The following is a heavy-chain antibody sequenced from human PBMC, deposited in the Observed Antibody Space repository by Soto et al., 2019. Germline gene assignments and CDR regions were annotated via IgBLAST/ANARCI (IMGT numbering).Heavy chain of an antibody. Sequence: QVQLVESGGGVVQPGKSLRLSCAASGFTLSSSVMHWVRQAPGKGLEWVAVFWKDGTTKYYADSVKGRFTISRDNSKNTLYLELNSLRPEDTALYYCAKGKRPPPPYSAYEPFAYWGPGTLVSVSS. CDR1: GFTLSSSV. V-gene: IGHV3-33*06. CDR2: FWKDGTTK. CDR3: AKGKRPPPPYSAYEPFAY. D-gene: IGHD5-12*01. J-gene: IGHJ4*01.